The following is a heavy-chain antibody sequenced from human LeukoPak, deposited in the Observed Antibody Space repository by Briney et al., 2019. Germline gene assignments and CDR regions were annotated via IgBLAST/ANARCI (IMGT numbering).Heavy chain of an antibody. CDR2: ISDNGDDT. Sequence: GGSLRLSCAASGFTFSIHAMTWVRQAPGRGLEWVSVISDNGDDTHYADSVEGRFTISRDNSENTLFLQMNSPTAEDTALYYCARGEPGRSWLQNLYWWGLGTLVTVSP. V-gene: IGHV3-23*01. CDR1: GFTFSIHA. D-gene: IGHD2-8*02. J-gene: IGHJ4*02. CDR3: ARGEPGRSWLQNLYW.